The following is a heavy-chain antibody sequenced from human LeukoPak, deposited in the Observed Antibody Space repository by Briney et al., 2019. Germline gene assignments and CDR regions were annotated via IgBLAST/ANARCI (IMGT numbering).Heavy chain of an antibody. V-gene: IGHV1-2*02. CDR2: VKPDTGAT. Sequence: ASVKVSCKTSGYVFTAYYIHWVRQAPGQGLEWLGFVKPDTGATNSAQQLQGRVSMTSDASVTTAYMELSGLTSDDTALYFCARERPTLLTRIRGIATAPDHWGRGTLVTVSS. J-gene: IGHJ5*02. CDR3: ARERPTLLTRIRGIATAPDH. D-gene: IGHD3-10*01. CDR1: GYVFTAYY.